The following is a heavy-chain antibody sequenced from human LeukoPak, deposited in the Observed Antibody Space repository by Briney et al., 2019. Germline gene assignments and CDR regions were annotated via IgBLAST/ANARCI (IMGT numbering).Heavy chain of an antibody. J-gene: IGHJ3*02. CDR1: GFTFSTYE. D-gene: IGHD3-22*01. CDR2: ISPSGSTI. Sequence: PGGSLRLSCAASGFTFSTYEMSWVRQAPEKGLEWVSYISPSGSTIHYADSVKGRFSISRDNAKNSLYLQMNSLRAEDTALYYCARKNDASGINSGLMYYYDSSGYPGAFDIWGQGTMVTVSS. CDR3: ARKNDASGINSGLMYYYDSSGYPGAFDI. V-gene: IGHV3-48*03.